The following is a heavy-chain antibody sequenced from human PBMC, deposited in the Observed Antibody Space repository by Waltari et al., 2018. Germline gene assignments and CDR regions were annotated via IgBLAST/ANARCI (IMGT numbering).Heavy chain of an antibody. D-gene: IGHD3-22*01. CDR1: GYSFTSYW. V-gene: IGHV5-51*01. CDR2: IYPGDSDT. CDR3: ARNDYDSSGYPPGYDAFDI. J-gene: IGHJ3*02. Sequence: EVQLVQSGAEVKKPGESLKISCKGSGYSFTSYWIGWVRPMPGNGLEWMGIIYPGDSDTRYSPSFQGQVTISADKSISTAYLQWSSLKASDTAMYYCARNDYDSSGYPPGYDAFDIWGQGTMVTVSS.